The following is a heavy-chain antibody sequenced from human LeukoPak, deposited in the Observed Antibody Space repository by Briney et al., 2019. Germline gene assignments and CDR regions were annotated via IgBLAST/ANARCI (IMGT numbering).Heavy chain of an antibody. J-gene: IGHJ4*02. V-gene: IGHV3-30*03. CDR3: ARDEGFCSGGRCHISGFDY. CDR2: IAYDANEK. Sequence: GGSLRLSCAASGFTFRSYGMHWVRQAPGKGLEWVSFIAYDANEKQYADSVKGRFTISRDNARNSLYLQMDSLRAEDTAVYYCARDEGFCSGGRCHISGFDYWGQGTLVTVSS. CDR1: GFTFRSYG. D-gene: IGHD2-15*01.